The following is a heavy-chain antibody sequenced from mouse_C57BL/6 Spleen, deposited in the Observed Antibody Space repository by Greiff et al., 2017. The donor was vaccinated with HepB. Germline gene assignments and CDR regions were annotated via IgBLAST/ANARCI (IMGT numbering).Heavy chain of an antibody. CDR2: LSYDGSN. CDR3: AADYSNYDWFAY. J-gene: IGHJ3*01. Sequence: DVKLQESGPGLVKPSQSLSLTCSVTGYSITSGYYWNWIRQFPGNKLEWMGYLSYDGSNKYNPSLNNRISITRDTSKNQFFLKLNSVTTEDTATYYCAADYSNYDWFAYWGQGTLVTVSA. D-gene: IGHD2-5*01. CDR1: GYSITSGYY. V-gene: IGHV3-6*01.